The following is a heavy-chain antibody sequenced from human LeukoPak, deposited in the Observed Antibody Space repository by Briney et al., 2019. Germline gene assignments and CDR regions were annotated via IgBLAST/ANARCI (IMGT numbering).Heavy chain of an antibody. Sequence: GGSLRLSCAASGFTFSSHNMNWVRQAPGKGLEWISFINFKSEDIRYADSVEGRFIISRDNARKSLYLHMNSLRAEDTAVYYCARDKDYASDMWGQGTMVTVSS. CDR2: INFKSEDI. CDR3: ARDKDYASDM. J-gene: IGHJ3*02. CDR1: GFTFSSHN. V-gene: IGHV3-48*01. D-gene: IGHD4-11*01.